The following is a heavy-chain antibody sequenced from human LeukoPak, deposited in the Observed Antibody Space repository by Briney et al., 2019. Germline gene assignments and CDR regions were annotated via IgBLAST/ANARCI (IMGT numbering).Heavy chain of an antibody. CDR1: GFTFNHYG. CDR2: IWSDGTNT. D-gene: IGHD4-11*01. CDR3: AKDAQRCFDYSNSLEF. Sequence: GGSLRLSCAATGFTFNHYGMHWVRQAPGKGLEWVAVIWSDGTNTYYADSVKGRFTISRVDYENTVYLQMNSLRPEDTGVYYWAKDAQRCFDYSNSLEFWGQGTPVSVST. J-gene: IGHJ4*02. V-gene: IGHV3-33*06.